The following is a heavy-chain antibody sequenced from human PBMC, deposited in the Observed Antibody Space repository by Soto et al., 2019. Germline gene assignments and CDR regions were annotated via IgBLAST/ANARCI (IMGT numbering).Heavy chain of an antibody. Sequence: QVQLQASGQGLVKPSETLSLTCTVSGGSISSYYWSWIRQPPGKGLEWIGYIYYSGSTNYNPSLKSRVTISVDTSMNQFSLKLSSVTAADTAVYDCARYISSGWYERIDPWGQGTLVTVSS. CDR2: IYYSGST. CDR3: ARYISSGWYERIDP. J-gene: IGHJ5*02. CDR1: GGSISSYY. D-gene: IGHD6-19*01. V-gene: IGHV4-59*01.